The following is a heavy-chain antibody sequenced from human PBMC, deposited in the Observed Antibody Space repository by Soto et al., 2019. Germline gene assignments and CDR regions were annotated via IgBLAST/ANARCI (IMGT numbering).Heavy chain of an antibody. J-gene: IGHJ4*02. CDR3: AKRRGAGGHFDY. V-gene: IGHV3-23*01. D-gene: IGHD2-15*01. CDR2: VSIGGST. CDR1: GFTFSSYA. Sequence: GGSLRLSCAASGFTFSSYAMGWVRQGPGKGLEWVAVVSIGGSTHYADSVRGRFTISRDNSKNTLSLQMNSLTAEDTAVYCCAKRRGAGGHFDYWGQGALVTVSS.